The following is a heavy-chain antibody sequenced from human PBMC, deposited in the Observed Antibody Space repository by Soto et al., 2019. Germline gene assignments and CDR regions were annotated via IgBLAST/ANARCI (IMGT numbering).Heavy chain of an antibody. D-gene: IGHD2-2*01. CDR1: GFTFSSYG. Sequence: PGGSLRRSCAASGFTFSSYGMHWVRQAPGKGLEWVAVIWYDGSNKYYADSVKGRFTISRDNSKNTLYLQMNSLRAEDTAVYYCARDGKSVVPAANYYYYYYMDVWGKGTTVTVSS. V-gene: IGHV3-33*01. CDR2: IWYDGSNK. J-gene: IGHJ6*03. CDR3: ARDGKSVVPAANYYYYYYMDV.